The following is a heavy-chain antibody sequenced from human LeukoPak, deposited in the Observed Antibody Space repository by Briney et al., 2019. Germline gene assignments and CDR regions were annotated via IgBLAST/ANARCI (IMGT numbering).Heavy chain of an antibody. V-gene: IGHV4-61*02. Sequence: SETLSLTCTVSGGSISSGSYYWSWIRQPAGKGLEWIGRIYTSGSTNYNPSLKSRVTISVDTSKNQFSLKLSSVTAADTAVYYCAREDGTTSGDWFDPWGQGTLVTVSS. D-gene: IGHD1-7*01. CDR3: AREDGTTSGDWFDP. CDR2: IYTSGST. J-gene: IGHJ5*02. CDR1: GGSISSGSYY.